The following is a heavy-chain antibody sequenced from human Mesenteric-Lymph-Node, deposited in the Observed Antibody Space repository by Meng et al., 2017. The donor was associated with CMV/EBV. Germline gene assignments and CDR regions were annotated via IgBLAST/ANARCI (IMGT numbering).Heavy chain of an antibody. Sequence: SVKVSCKSSGGSFSDSVISWMRQAPGQGLGWLGGVIPIFGTINYAETFQGRLTINADASTSTAYMELRSLTSEDTAVYYCARGGYCSGPSCYSVYYSYGLDVWGQGTTVTVSS. V-gene: IGHV1-69*13. CDR2: VIPIFGTI. J-gene: IGHJ6*02. D-gene: IGHD2-15*01. CDR3: ARGGYCSGPSCYSVYYSYGLDV. CDR1: GGSFSDSV.